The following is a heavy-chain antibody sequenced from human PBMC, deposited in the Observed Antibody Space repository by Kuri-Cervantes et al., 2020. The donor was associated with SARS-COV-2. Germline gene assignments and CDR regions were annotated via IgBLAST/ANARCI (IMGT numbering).Heavy chain of an antibody. Sequence: SVKVSCKASGYTFIRYGISWVRQAPGQGLEWMGGIIPILGAPNYAQKFQGRVTITADESTSTAYMELSSLRSEDTAVYYCALGYWGSGYPRYYYYMDVWGKGTTVTVSS. J-gene: IGHJ6*03. CDR2: IIPILGAP. D-gene: IGHD3-22*01. V-gene: IGHV1-69*13. CDR1: GYTFIRYG. CDR3: ALGYWGSGYPRYYYYMDV.